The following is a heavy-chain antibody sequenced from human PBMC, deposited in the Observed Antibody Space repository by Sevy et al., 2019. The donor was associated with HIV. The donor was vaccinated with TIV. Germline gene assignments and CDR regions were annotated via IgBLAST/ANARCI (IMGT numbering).Heavy chain of an antibody. V-gene: IGHV4-39*01. CDR2: IYYSGST. CDR1: GGSISSSSSY. D-gene: IGHD6-6*01. Sequence: SETLSLTCTVSGGSISSSSSYWGWIRQPPGKGLEWIGSIYYSGSTYYNPSLKSRVTISVDTSKNQFSLKLSSVTAADTAVYYCARHLKGTVYGSSRGGAFDIWGQGTMVTVSS. J-gene: IGHJ3*02. CDR3: ARHLKGTVYGSSRGGAFDI.